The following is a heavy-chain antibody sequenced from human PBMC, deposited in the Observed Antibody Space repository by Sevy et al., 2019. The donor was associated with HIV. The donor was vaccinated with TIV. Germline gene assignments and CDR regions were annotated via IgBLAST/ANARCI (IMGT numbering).Heavy chain of an antibody. J-gene: IGHJ3*01. D-gene: IGHD3-10*01. Sequence: GGSLRLSCAASGFTFSRYGMHWVRQAPGKGLEWVAFIRYDGSTKYYAESVKGRFIISRDNSKDTLYLQMNSLGGDDTSRYYCAKGLGMVQGALLSDDVWGQGTMVTVSS. CDR1: GFTFSRYG. CDR3: AKGLGMVQGALLSDDV. CDR2: IRYDGSTK. V-gene: IGHV3-30*02.